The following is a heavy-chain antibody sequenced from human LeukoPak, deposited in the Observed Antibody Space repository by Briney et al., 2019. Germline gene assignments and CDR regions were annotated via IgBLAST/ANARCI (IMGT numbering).Heavy chain of an antibody. CDR1: GGSISSSSYY. CDR2: IYYGGST. V-gene: IGHV4-39*07. Sequence: SETLSLTCTVSGGSISSSSYYWGWIRQPPGKGLEWIGSIYYGGSTYYNPSLKSRVTISMDTSRNQFSLKLRSVTAADTAVYYCATSGGYCSGGFCYSLYYIDVWGKGTTVTVSS. D-gene: IGHD2-15*01. J-gene: IGHJ6*03. CDR3: ATSGGYCSGGFCYSLYYIDV.